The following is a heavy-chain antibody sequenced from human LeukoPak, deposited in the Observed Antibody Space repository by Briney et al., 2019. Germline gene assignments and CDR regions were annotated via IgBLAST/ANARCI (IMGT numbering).Heavy chain of an antibody. CDR3: ARSSRSSYSSGWYGFDI. V-gene: IGHV4-39*07. CDR2: IYYSGST. D-gene: IGHD6-19*01. J-gene: IGHJ3*02. Sequence: KASETLSLTCTVSGGSIRSSSYYWGWIRQPPGKGLEWIGSIYYSGSTYYNPSLKSRVTISVDTSKNQFSLKLSSVTAADTAVYYCARSSRSSYSSGWYGFDIWGQGTMVTVSS. CDR1: GGSIRSSSYY.